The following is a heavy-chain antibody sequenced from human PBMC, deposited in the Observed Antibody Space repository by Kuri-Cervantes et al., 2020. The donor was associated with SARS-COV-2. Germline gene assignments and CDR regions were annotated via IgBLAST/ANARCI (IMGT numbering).Heavy chain of an antibody. CDR1: GFTFGDYA. D-gene: IGHD3-3*01. CDR3: ARDFYDFWSGYLDY. CDR2: IRSKAYGRTT. V-gene: IGHV3-49*04. J-gene: IGHJ4*02. Sequence: GGSLRLSCTASGFTFGDYAMSWVRQAPGKGLEWVGFIRSKAYGRTTEYAASVKGRFTISRDNAKNSLYLQMNSLRAEDMALYYCARDFYDFWSGYLDYWGQGTLVTVSS.